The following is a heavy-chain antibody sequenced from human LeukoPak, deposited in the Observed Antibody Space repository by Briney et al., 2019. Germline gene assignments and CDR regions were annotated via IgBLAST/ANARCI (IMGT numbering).Heavy chain of an antibody. V-gene: IGHV1-2*02. CDR3: ARGRDTFDYYYYYMDV. CDR2: INPNSGGT. J-gene: IGHJ6*03. D-gene: IGHD2/OR15-2a*01. CDR1: GYTFTGYY. Sequence: ASVKVSCKASGYTFTGYYMHWVRQAPGQGLEWMGWINPNSGGTNYAQKFQGRVTMTRDTSISTAYMELSRLRSDDTAVYYCARGRDTFDYYYYYMDVWGKGTTVTVSS.